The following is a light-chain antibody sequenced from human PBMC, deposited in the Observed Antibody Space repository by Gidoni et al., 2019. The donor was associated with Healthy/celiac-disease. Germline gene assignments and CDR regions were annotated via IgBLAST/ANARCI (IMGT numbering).Light chain of an antibody. Sequence: EIVMTQSPATLSVSPGERATLSCSASQSVNSNLAWYQQKPGQAPRLLIYGASTRATGIPARFSGSGSGTEFTLTISSLQSEDFAVYYYQQYNNWPPITFGQGTRLEIK. V-gene: IGKV3-15*01. CDR1: QSVNSN. CDR3: QQYNNWPPIT. J-gene: IGKJ5*01. CDR2: GAS.